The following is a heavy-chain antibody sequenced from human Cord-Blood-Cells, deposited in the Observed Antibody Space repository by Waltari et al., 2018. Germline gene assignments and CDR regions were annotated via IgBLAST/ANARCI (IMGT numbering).Heavy chain of an antibody. CDR3: ARGTATISVYYYYMDV. CDR1: GYTFTSYY. CDR2: INPSGGST. Sequence: QVQLVQSGAEVKKPGASVKVSCKASGYTFTSYYMHWVRQAPGQGLEWMGIINPSGGSTSYAQKFQVRVTMTRDTSTSTVYMELSSLRSEDTAVYYCARGTATISVYYYYMDVWGKGTTVTVSS. V-gene: IGHV1-46*01. J-gene: IGHJ6*03. D-gene: IGHD5-12*01.